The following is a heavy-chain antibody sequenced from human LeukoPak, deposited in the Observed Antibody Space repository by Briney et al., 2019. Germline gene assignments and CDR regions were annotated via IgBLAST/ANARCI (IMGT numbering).Heavy chain of an antibody. CDR3: AREGIVPAAMPDY. CDR1: GFTFSSYA. J-gene: IGHJ4*02. D-gene: IGHD2-2*01. Sequence: PGGSLRLSCAASGFTFSSYAMHWVRQAPGKGPEWVAVISYDGSNKYYADSVEGRFTISRDKSKNTLFLQMNSLRPEDTAVYFCAREGIVPAAMPDYWGQGTLVTVFS. CDR2: ISYDGSNK. V-gene: IGHV3-30*04.